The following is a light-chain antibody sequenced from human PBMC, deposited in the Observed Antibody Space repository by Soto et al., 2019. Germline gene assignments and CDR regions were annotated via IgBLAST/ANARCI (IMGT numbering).Light chain of an antibody. CDR3: QQYNNWPWT. J-gene: IGKJ1*01. CDR2: GSS. Sequence: EIVMTQSPATLSVSPGERATLYCRASPSVSSNLAWYQQKPGQAPRLLIYGSSTRATGIPARFSGSGSGTEFTLTISSLQSEDFAAYYCQQYNNWPWTFGQGTKVEIK. V-gene: IGKV3-15*01. CDR1: PSVSSN.